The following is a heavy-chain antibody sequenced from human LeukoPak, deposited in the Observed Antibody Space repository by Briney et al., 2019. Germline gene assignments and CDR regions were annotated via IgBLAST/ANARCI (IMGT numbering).Heavy chain of an antibody. CDR1: GGSISSYY. D-gene: IGHD3-10*01. CDR2: IYYSGST. J-gene: IGHJ4*02. Sequence: SETLSPTCTVSGGSISSYYWSWIRQPPGKGLEWIGYIYYSGSTNYNPSLKSRVTISVDTSKNQFSLKLSSVTAADTAVYHCARELASGSYSPFDYWGQGTLVTVSS. V-gene: IGHV4-59*01. CDR3: ARELASGSYSPFDY.